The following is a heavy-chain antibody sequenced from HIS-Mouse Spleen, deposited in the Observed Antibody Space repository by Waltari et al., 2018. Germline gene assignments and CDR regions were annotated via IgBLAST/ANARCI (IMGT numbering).Heavy chain of an antibody. CDR3: ARIAEGYSSGWYAFDY. CDR2: IDWDDDK. J-gene: IGHJ4*02. Sequence: QVTLRESGPALVKPTQPLTLTCAFSGFSLSTSGMCGSWIRQPPGKALEWLARIDWDDDKYYSTSLKTRLTISKDTSKNQVVLIMTNMDPVDTATYYCARIAEGYSSGWYAFDYWGQGTLVTVSS. V-gene: IGHV2-70*15. CDR1: GFSLSTSGMC. D-gene: IGHD6-19*01.